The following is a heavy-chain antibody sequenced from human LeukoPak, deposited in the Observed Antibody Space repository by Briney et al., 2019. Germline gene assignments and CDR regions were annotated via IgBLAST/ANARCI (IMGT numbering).Heavy chain of an antibody. CDR3: ASRSSSWYFDY. J-gene: IGHJ4*02. CDR2: IYTSGST. Sequence: SETLSLTCTVSGGSISSGGYYWNWIRQPAGKGLEWIGRIYTSGSTNYNPSLKSRVTVSVDTSKNQFSLKLSSVTAADTAVYYCASRSSSWYFDYWGQGTLVTVSS. V-gene: IGHV4-61*02. D-gene: IGHD6-13*01. CDR1: GGSISSGGYY.